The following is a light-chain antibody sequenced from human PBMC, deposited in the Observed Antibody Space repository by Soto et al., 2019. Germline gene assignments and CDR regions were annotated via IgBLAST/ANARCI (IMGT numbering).Light chain of an antibody. CDR2: KAS. V-gene: IGKV1-5*03. CDR1: QSISSW. CDR3: QQHFDSPIT. Sequence: DIQMTQSPSTLSASVGDRVTITCRASQSISSWLAWYQQKPGKAPKLLIYKASSLESGVPSRFSGSGSGTEFTLTISSLQPDDFATYYCQQHFDSPITFGKGTKLDIK. J-gene: IGKJ5*01.